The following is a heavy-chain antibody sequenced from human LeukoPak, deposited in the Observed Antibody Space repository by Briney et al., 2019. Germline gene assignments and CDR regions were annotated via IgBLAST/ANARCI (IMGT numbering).Heavy chain of an antibody. CDR3: AAGSQSTALIK. CDR2: IYYSGST. V-gene: IGHV4-59*12. Sequence: KPSETLSLTCTVSGGSISSYYWSWIRQPPGKGLEWIGYIYYSGSTNYNPTLKSRITISLGTSKNQFSLRLSPVTAADTAVYYCAAGSQSTALIKWGQGTLVTVSS. J-gene: IGHJ4*02. CDR1: GGSISSYY. D-gene: IGHD5-18*01.